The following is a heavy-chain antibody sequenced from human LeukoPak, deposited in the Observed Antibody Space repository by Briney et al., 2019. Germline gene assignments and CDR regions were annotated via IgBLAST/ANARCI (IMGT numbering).Heavy chain of an antibody. CDR3: ARGLRVTMIVVVITKTQYYFDY. CDR1: GYTFTSYG. CDR2: ISAYNGNT. V-gene: IGHV1-18*01. Sequence: GASVKVSCKASGYTFTSYGISWVRQAPGQGLEWMGWISAYNGNTNYAQKLQGRVTMTTDTSTSTAYMELSSLRSEDTAVYYCARGLRVTMIVVVITKTQYYFDYWGQGTLVTVSS. J-gene: IGHJ4*02. D-gene: IGHD3-22*01.